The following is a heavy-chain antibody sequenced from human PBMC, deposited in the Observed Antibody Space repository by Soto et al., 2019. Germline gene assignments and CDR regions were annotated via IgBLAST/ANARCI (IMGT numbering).Heavy chain of an antibody. CDR2: INPNSGGT. CDR3: ARDMPAYDHYGMDV. J-gene: IGHJ6*02. Sequence: SVKVSCKASGYTFTGYYMHWVRQAPGQGLEWMGWINPNSGGTNYAQKFQGRVTMTRDTSISTAYMELSRLRSDDTAVYYCARDMPAYDHYGMDVWGQGATVTVSS. CDR1: GYTFTGYY. D-gene: IGHD3-3*01. V-gene: IGHV1-2*02.